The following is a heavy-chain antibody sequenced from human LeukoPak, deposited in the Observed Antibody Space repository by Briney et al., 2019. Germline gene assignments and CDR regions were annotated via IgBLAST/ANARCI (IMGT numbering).Heavy chain of an antibody. CDR1: GGSISSYY. Sequence: SETLSLTCTVSGGSISSYYWSWIRQPPGKGLEWIGYIYYSGSTNYNPSLKSRVTISVDTSKNQFPLTLSSVTAADTAVYYCAREYRSDWLFDYWGQGTLVTVSS. CDR3: AREYRSDWLFDY. J-gene: IGHJ4*02. V-gene: IGHV4-59*01. CDR2: IYYSGST. D-gene: IGHD3/OR15-3a*01.